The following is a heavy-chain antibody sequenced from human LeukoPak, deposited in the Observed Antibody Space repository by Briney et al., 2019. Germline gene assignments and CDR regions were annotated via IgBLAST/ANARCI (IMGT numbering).Heavy chain of an antibody. D-gene: IGHD3-10*01. CDR3: TTLTLNVLGYYYGSGNHGGAFDI. J-gene: IGHJ3*02. V-gene: IGHV3-15*01. Sequence: GGSLRLSCAASGFTFSNAWMSWVRQAPGKGLEWVGRIKSKTDGGTTDYAAPVKGRFTISRDDSKNTLYLQMNSLKTEDTAVYYCTTLTLNVLGYYYGSGNHGGAFDIWGQGTMVTVSS. CDR2: IKSKTDGGTT. CDR1: GFTFSNAW.